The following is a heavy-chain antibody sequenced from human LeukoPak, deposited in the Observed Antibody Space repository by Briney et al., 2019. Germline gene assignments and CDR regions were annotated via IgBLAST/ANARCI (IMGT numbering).Heavy chain of an antibody. J-gene: IGHJ3*02. Sequence: SGTLSLTCAVSGGSISSSNWWRWVRQPPGKGLEWIGEVYHSGSTNYNPSLKSRFTISVDKSNNQYPLQLSSETATDPAVYYCARESPAILTGYSAFDIWGQGTMVTVSS. CDR1: GGSISSSNW. V-gene: IGHV4-4*02. D-gene: IGHD3-9*01. CDR3: ARESPAILTGYSAFDI. CDR2: VYHSGST.